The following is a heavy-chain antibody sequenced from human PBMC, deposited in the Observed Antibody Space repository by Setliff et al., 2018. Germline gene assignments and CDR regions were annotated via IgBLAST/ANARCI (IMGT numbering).Heavy chain of an antibody. Sequence: LRLSCAAPGFTFSDYYMSWIRQAPGKGLEWVANIKQDGSVKNYVDSVKGRFSISRDNTKNSLYLQMNSLRAEDTAVYYCARDPFGNPVFDPWGQGTLVTVSS. J-gene: IGHJ5*02. V-gene: IGHV3-7*01. CDR2: IKQDGSVK. CDR1: GFTFSDYY. D-gene: IGHD3-10*01. CDR3: ARDPFGNPVFDP.